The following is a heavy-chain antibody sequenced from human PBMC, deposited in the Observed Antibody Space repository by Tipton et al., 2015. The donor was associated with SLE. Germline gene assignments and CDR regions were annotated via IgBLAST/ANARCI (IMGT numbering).Heavy chain of an antibody. CDR3: AREDYYGSGSYYNAHDY. V-gene: IGHV1-2*02. Sequence: QSGPEVKKPGASVKVSCKASGYSFTGYYIHWVRQAPGQGLEWMGWINPNSGGTNYAQKFQGRVTMTRDTSISTAYMELSRLRSDDTAVYYCAREDYYGSGSYYNAHDYWGQGTLVTVSS. D-gene: IGHD3-10*01. J-gene: IGHJ4*02. CDR1: GYSFTGYY. CDR2: INPNSGGT.